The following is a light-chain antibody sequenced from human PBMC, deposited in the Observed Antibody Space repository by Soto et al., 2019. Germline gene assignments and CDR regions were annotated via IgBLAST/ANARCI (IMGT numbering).Light chain of an antibody. V-gene: IGLV2-8*01. J-gene: IGLJ3*02. CDR2: EVN. Sequence: QSVLTQPPSASGSPGQSVTISCTGTSSDVGGFDYVSWYQQYPGKAPRLMIYEVNERPSGVPDRISGSKSGNTASLTVSGLRAEDEADYYCSSYAGTNTLVFGGGTKVTVL. CDR1: SSDVGGFDY. CDR3: SSYAGTNTLV.